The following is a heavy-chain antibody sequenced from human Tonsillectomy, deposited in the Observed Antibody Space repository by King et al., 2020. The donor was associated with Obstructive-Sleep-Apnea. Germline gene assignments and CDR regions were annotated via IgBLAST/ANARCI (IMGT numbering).Heavy chain of an antibody. J-gene: IGHJ4*02. CDR1: GFTFDDYA. CDR3: AKVLRDNCSGGSCYPSFIFDY. V-gene: IGHV3-9*01. D-gene: IGHD2-15*01. Sequence: VQLVESGGGLVQPGRSLRLSCAASGFTFDDYAMHWVRQAPGKGLEWVSGISWNSGSIGYADSVKGRLTISRDNAKNSLYLQMNSLGAEDTALYYCAKVLRDNCSGGSCYPSFIFDYWGQGTLVTVSS. CDR2: ISWNSGSI.